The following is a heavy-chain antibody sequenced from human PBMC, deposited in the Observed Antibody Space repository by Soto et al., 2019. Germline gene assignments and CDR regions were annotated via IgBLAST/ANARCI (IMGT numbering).Heavy chain of an antibody. J-gene: IGHJ4*02. Sequence: SETLSLTCTVYGGSISSGGYYWSWIRQHPGKGLEWIGYIYYSGSTYYNPSLKSRVTISVDTSKNQFSLKLSSVTAADTAVYYCARVPDSLDGVDYWGQGTLVTVSS. CDR2: IYYSGST. CDR3: ARVPDSLDGVDY. CDR1: GGSISSGGYY. D-gene: IGHD3-10*01. V-gene: IGHV4-31*03.